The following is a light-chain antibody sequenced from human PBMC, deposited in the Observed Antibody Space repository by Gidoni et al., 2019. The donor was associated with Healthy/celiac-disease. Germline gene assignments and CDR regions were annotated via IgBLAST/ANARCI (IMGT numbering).Light chain of an antibody. J-gene: IGKJ1*01. CDR1: QSIGFW. CDR3: QQYNGNPWA. V-gene: IGKV1-5*03. Sequence: DIHLTQSPSTLSASAGDRVTITCRASQSIGFWLAWYRQKPGEAPSLLIYQASILQSGVPSRFSGSGSRTEFTLTINNLQPDDFATYFCQQYNGNPWAFGQGTKVEIK. CDR2: QAS.